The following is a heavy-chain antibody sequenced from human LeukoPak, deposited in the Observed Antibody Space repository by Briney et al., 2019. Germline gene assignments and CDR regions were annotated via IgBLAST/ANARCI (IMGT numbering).Heavy chain of an antibody. CDR2: ISYDGSNK. J-gene: IGHJ4*02. CDR3: ARDPYYYGSSGYLDY. D-gene: IGHD3-22*01. CDR1: GFTFSSYA. V-gene: IGHV3-30-3*01. Sequence: GRSLRLSCAASGFTFSSYAMHWVRQAPGKGLEWVAVISYDGSNKYYADSVKGRFTISRDNSKNTLYLQMNSLRAEDTAVYYCARDPYYYGSSGYLDYWGQGTLVTVSS.